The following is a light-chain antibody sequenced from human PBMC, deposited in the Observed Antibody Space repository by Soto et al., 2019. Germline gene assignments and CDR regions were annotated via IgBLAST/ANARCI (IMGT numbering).Light chain of an antibody. Sequence: QAVLTQPASVSGSPGQSITISCTGTSSDVGSGNVVSWYQHYPGKAPQLIIYEGFKRPSGVSSRFSGSKSGNTASLTISGLQAEDEAEYYCCSHAGRNTYVFGTGTKVTVL. CDR1: SSDVGSGNV. CDR2: EGF. CDR3: CSHAGRNTYV. J-gene: IGLJ1*01. V-gene: IGLV2-23*01.